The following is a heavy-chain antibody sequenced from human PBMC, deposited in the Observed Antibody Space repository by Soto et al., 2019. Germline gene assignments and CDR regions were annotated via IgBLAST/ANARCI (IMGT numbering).Heavy chain of an antibody. CDR2: IYPGDSDT. V-gene: IGHV5-51*01. D-gene: IGHD3-10*01. CDR3: ARHPNLNKLLWFGESPYFDY. CDR1: GYSFTSYW. Sequence: GESLKISCKGSGYSFTSYWIGWVRQMPGKGLEWMGIIYPGDSDTRYSPSFQGQVTISADKSISTAYLQWSSLKASDTAMYYCARHPNLNKLLWFGESPYFDYWGQGTLVTVSS. J-gene: IGHJ4*02.